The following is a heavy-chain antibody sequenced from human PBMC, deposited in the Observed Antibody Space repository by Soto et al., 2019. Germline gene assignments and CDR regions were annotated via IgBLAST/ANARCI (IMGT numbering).Heavy chain of an antibody. D-gene: IGHD3-22*01. CDR3: ARAVEGADSSGYYYSPYYFDY. CDR1: GGSISSGGYY. V-gene: IGHV4-31*03. CDR2: IYYSGST. J-gene: IGHJ4*02. Sequence: QVQLQESGPGLVKPSQTLSLTCTVSGGSISSGGYYWSWIRQHPGKGLEWIGYIYYSGSTYYNPSLKSRVTISGDTSKNQFSLKLSSVTAADTAVYYCARAVEGADSSGYYYSPYYFDYWGQGTLVTVSS.